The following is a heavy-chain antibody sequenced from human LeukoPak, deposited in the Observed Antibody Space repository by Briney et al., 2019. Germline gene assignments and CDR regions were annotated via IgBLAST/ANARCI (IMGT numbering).Heavy chain of an antibody. V-gene: IGHV1-2*02. Sequence: ASVKVSCKASGYIFTGYYMHWVRQAPGQGLEWMGRINPNGGGTNYAQKFQGRVTMTRDTSISTAYMELSRLRSDDTAVYYCATVFHTTDFDYWGQGTLVTVSS. CDR2: INPNGGGT. CDR3: ATVFHTTDFDY. CDR1: GYIFTGYY. J-gene: IGHJ4*02. D-gene: IGHD4-11*01.